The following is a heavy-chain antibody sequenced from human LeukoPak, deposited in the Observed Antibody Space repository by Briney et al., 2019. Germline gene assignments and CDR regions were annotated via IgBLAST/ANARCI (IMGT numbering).Heavy chain of an antibody. CDR3: ATEDPKRGYSYGNIDY. CDR1: GGTFSSHA. J-gene: IGHJ4*02. CDR2: IIPIFGTA. V-gene: IGHV1-69*13. Sequence: SVKVSCKASGGTFSSHAISWVRQAPGQGLEWMGGIIPIFGTANYAQKFQGRVTITADESTSTAYMELSSLRSEDTAVYYCATEDPKRGYSYGNIDYWGQGTLVTVSS. D-gene: IGHD5-18*01.